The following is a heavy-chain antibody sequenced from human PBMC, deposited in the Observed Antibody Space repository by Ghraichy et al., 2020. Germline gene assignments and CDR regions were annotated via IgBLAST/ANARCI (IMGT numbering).Heavy chain of an antibody. CDR1: GFTFSSYG. CDR2: IWYDGSNK. V-gene: IGHV3-33*01. Sequence: GESLNISCAASGFTFSSYGMHWVRQAPGKGLEWVAVIWYDGSNKYYADSVKGRFTISRDNSKNTLYLQMNSLRAEDTAVYYCASGQDFWSGYYTRVWDPVVYWGQGTLVTVSS. J-gene: IGHJ4*02. D-gene: IGHD3-3*01. CDR3: ASGQDFWSGYYTRVWDPVVY.